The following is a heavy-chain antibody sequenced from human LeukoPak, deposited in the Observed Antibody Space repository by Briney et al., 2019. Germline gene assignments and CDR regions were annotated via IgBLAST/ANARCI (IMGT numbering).Heavy chain of an antibody. CDR3: ARGPAVGDV. CDR2: INHSGST. D-gene: IGHD6-19*01. V-gene: IGHV4-34*01. Sequence: GLEWIGEINHSGSTNYNPSLKSRVTISVDTSKNQFSLKLSSVTAADTAVYYCARGPAVGDVWGQGTTVTVSS. J-gene: IGHJ6*02.